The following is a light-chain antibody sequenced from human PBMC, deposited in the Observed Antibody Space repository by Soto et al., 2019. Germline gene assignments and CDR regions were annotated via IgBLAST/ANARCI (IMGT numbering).Light chain of an antibody. CDR2: AAS. J-gene: IGKJ2*03. CDR3: QQLNSYR. Sequence: DIQLTQSPSFLSASVGDRVTITCRASQGISSYLAWYQQKPGKAPKLLIYAASTLQSEVPSRFSGSGSGTEVTLTISRLQPEDFATYYCQQLNSYRFGQGTKREIK. CDR1: QGISSY. V-gene: IGKV1-9*01.